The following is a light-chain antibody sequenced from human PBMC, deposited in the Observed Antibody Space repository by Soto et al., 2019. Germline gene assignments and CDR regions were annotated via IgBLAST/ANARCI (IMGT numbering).Light chain of an antibody. J-gene: IGKJ1*01. Sequence: DIHMTQSPSSLSASVGDRVTITCRAGQRISNYLNWYQQKPGKAPNLLIYASSTLQSGVPSRFSGSGSGTDFTLTISSLQPEDFATYYCQHYNSYSEAFGQGTKGELK. CDR2: ASS. V-gene: IGKV1-39*01. CDR3: QHYNSYSEA. CDR1: QRISNY.